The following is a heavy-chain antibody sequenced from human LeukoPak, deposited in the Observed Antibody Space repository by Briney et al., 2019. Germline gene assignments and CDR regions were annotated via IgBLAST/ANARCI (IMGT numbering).Heavy chain of an antibody. V-gene: IGHV4-61*02. D-gene: IGHD2-15*01. CDR2: IYTSGST. CDR3: ASQGCGWFDP. J-gene: IGHJ5*02. Sequence: SQTLSLTCTVSGGSISSGTYYWSWIRQPAGKGLEWIGRIYTSGSTNYNPSLKRRVTISVDTSKNQFSLKLSSVTAADTAVYYCASQGCGWFDPWGQGTLVTVSS. CDR1: GGSISSGTYY.